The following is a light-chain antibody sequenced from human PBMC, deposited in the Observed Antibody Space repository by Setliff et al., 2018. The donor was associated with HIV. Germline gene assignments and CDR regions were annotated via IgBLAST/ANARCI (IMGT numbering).Light chain of an antibody. J-gene: IGLJ1*01. Sequence: QSALTQPRSVSGSPGQSVTLSCTGTTSDVGGYNFVSWYQHHPGKAPKLMIYDVIKRPSGVPDRFSGSKSGNTASLTISGLQAEDEADYYCCSYAGSHTFVFGTGTKVTV. CDR3: CSYAGSHTFV. CDR1: TSDVGGYNF. CDR2: DVI. V-gene: IGLV2-11*01.